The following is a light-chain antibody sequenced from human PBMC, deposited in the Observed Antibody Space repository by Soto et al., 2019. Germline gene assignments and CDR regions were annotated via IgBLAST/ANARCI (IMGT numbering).Light chain of an antibody. V-gene: IGLV2-14*01. Sequence: QSVLTQPASVSGSPGQSITISCTGTSSDVGGYKYVSWYQQHPGKAPKLMIYDVSHRPSGVSNRFSGSKSGNTASLTISGLQADDEADYYCSSFTSISTRVFGTGTKLTVL. CDR1: SSDVGGYKY. J-gene: IGLJ1*01. CDR3: SSFTSISTRV. CDR2: DVS.